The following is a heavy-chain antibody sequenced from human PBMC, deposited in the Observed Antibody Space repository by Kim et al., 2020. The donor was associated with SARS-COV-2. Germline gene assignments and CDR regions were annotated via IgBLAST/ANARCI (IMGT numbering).Heavy chain of an antibody. D-gene: IGHD6-13*01. CDR3: AGGYSSSWVLWNWFDP. J-gene: IGHJ5*02. V-gene: IGHV4-61*02. Sequence: SETLSLTCTVSGGSISSGSYYWGWIRQPAGKGLEWIGRIYTSGSTYYNPSLKSRVTISVDTSKNQFSLKLSSVTAADTAVYYCAGGYSSSWVLWNWFDPWGQGTLVTVSS. CDR2: IYTSGST. CDR1: GGSISSGSYY.